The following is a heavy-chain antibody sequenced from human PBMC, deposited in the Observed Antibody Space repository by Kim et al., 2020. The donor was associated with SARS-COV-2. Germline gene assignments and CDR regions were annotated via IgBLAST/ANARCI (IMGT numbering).Heavy chain of an antibody. CDR3: ARDVV. J-gene: IGHJ4*02. CDR2: IKEDGSKI. Sequence: GGSLRLSCVASGFTVTSYWMSWVRQAPGKGLEWVANIKEDGSKISYVDSVKGRFTIYKDIGKNSLYLHMNSLRAEDTAVYYCARDVVWCQGTLVTVSS. D-gene: IGHD2-21*01. V-gene: IGHV3-7*03. CDR1: GFTVTSYW.